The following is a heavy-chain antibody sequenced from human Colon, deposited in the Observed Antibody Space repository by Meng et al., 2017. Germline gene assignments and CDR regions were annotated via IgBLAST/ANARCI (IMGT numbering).Heavy chain of an antibody. CDR2: IKSKTDGGTT. CDR3: TTDPLWELLTGRPFDY. CDR1: GFTFSNAW. Sequence: GGSLRLSCAASGFTFSNAWRSWVRQAPGKGLEWVGRIKSKTDGGTTDYAAPVKGRFTISRDDSKNTLYLQMNSLKTEDTAVYYCTTDPLWELLTGRPFDYWGQGTLVTVSS. J-gene: IGHJ4*02. D-gene: IGHD1-26*01. V-gene: IGHV3-15*01.